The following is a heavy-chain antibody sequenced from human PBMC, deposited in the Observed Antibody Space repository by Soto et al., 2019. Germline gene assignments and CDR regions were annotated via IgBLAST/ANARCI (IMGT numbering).Heavy chain of an antibody. J-gene: IGHJ4*02. CDR2: ISYDGSNK. CDR1: VFTFISYA. D-gene: IGHD3-10*01. V-gene: IGHV3-30-3*01. Sequence: GWSLRLSCAASVFTFISYAMHWVRQAPGKGLEWVAVISYDGSNKYYADSVKGRFTISRDNSKNTLYLQMNSLRAEDTAVYYCARDRRYYGSGSYYNVFGYFDYWGQGTLVTVSS. CDR3: ARDRRYYGSGSYYNVFGYFDY.